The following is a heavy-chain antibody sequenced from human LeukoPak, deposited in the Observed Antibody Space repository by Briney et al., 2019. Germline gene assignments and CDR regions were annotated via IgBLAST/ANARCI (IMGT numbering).Heavy chain of an antibody. J-gene: IGHJ3*02. CDR1: GGSISSSSYY. D-gene: IGHD7-27*01. CDR3: AKSPSWGSGLDAFDI. Sequence: PSETLSLTCTVSGGSISSSSYYWGWIRQPPGKGLEWIGYIYYTGSTKYNPSLKSRVTLSVDSSKTQFPLKLNSVTAADTAVYYCAKSPSWGSGLDAFDIWGQGTMVTVSS. CDR2: IYYTGST. V-gene: IGHV4-61*05.